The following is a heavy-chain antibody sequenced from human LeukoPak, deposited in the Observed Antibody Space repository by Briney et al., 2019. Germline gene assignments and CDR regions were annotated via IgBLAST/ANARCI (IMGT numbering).Heavy chain of an antibody. CDR1: GFTFRSYD. Sequence: PGGSLRLSCAASGFTFRSYDMHWVRQATGKGLEWVSAIGTAGDTYYPGSVKGRFTISRENAKNSLYLQMNSLRAGDTAVYYCARGGQDCYDCSGYSFVYWGQGTLVTVSS. D-gene: IGHD3-22*01. J-gene: IGHJ4*02. CDR2: IGTAGDT. V-gene: IGHV3-13*01. CDR3: ARGGQDCYDCSGYSFVY.